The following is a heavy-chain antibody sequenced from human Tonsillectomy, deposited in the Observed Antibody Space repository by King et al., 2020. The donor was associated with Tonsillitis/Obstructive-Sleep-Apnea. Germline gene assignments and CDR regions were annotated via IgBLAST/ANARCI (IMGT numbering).Heavy chain of an antibody. D-gene: IGHD3-3*01. J-gene: IGHJ6*02. Sequence: QLVQSGAEVKKPGESLKISCKGSGYSFSSYWIGWVRQMPGKGLEWMGIIYPGDSDARYSPSFQGQVTISADKSITTAYLQWSSLKTSDTATYYCARHLSLPPWEDYDFLWMYVWGQGTTVTVSS. CDR2: IYPGDSDA. CDR1: GYSFSSYW. CDR3: ARHLSLPPWEDYDFLWMYV. V-gene: IGHV5-51*01.